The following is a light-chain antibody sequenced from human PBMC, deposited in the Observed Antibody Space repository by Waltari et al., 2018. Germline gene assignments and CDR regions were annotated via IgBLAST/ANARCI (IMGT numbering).Light chain of an antibody. CDR1: DVGRKS. CDR2: DDS. J-gene: IGLJ2*01. Sequence: SYVLTQLPSVSVAPGKTASIIRGGKDVGRKSVPGYQHKPGQAPVLIGYDDSERPSGIPERFSGSKSGDTATLTVSRVEAGDEADYYCQVYYTNSDHVVFGGGTKLTVL. V-gene: IGLV3-21*03. CDR3: QVYYTNSDHVV.